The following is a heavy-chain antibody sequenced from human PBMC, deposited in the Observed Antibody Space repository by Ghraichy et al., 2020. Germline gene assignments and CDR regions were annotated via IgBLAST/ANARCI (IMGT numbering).Heavy chain of an antibody. Sequence: SVKVSCKASGGTFSSYAISWVRQAPGQGLEWMGRIIPILGIANYAQKFQGRVTITADKSTSTAYMELSSLRSEDTAVYYCARVGWGCGGDCYWGGFDPWGQGTLVTVSS. J-gene: IGHJ5*02. CDR3: ARVGWGCGGDCYWGGFDP. V-gene: IGHV1-69*04. CDR1: GGTFSSYA. CDR2: IIPILGIA. D-gene: IGHD2-21*02.